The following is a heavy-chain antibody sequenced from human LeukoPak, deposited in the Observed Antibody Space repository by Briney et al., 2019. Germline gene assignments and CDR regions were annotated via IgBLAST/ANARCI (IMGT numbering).Heavy chain of an antibody. D-gene: IGHD3-10*01. J-gene: IGHJ4*02. CDR3: ARVGPAMVRGVIYYFDY. CDR1: GFTFSSYW. CDR2: IKQDGSEK. V-gene: IGHV3-7*01. Sequence: GGSLRLSCAASGFTFSSYWMSWVRQAPGKGLELVANIKQDGSEKYYVDSVKGRFTISRDNAKNSLYLQMNSLRAEDTAVYYCARVGPAMVRGVIYYFDYWGQGTLVTVSS.